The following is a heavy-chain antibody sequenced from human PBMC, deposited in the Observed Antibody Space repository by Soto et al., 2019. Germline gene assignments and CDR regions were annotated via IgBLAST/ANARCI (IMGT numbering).Heavy chain of an antibody. V-gene: IGHV4-34*01. CDR2: INHSGST. CDR1: GESFTGYY. D-gene: IGHD6-13*01. J-gene: IGHJ5*02. Sequence: SETLSLTCAVYGESFTGYYWSWIRQPPGKWLERIGEINHSGSTNYHPSLKCRGTISVATSKNQFSLKLSSVTAADTAVYFCVRVTFDYSSSWYRLGKGWFDPWGQGTLVT. CDR3: VRVTFDYSSSWYRLGKGWFDP.